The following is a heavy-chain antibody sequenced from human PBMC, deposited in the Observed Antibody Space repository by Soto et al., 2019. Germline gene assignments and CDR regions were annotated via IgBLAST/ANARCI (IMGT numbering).Heavy chain of an antibody. J-gene: IGHJ4*02. CDR1: EFTFRTYA. D-gene: IGHD3-10*01. CDR3: AKDPNGEYIRSFDA. V-gene: IGHV3-23*01. CDR2: INVGGTNT. Sequence: EVHMSASGGGLVRPWGSLSLSCAGPEFTFRTYAMSWVRQAPEKGLEWVSGINVGGTNTMYADSVRGLFTIFKDNSKNTLYLHMNSLRAEDTAIYYCAKDPNGEYIRSFDAWGQGTLVTVSS.